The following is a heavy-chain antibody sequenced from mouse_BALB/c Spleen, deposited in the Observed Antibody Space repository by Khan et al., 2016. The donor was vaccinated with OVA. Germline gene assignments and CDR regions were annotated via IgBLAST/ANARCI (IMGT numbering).Heavy chain of an antibody. J-gene: IGHJ4*01. V-gene: IGHV9-3-1*01. D-gene: IGHD2-10*01. Sequence: QIQLVQSGPELKKPGETVKISCKASGHTFTKYGMNWVKQAPGKGLKWMGWINTYTGEPTYADDFNGRFAFSLDTSASTAYLQINNLKNEDTATYFSARPPYFSYVLDNWGQGTSVTVSS. CDR1: GHTFTKYG. CDR2: INTYTGEP. CDR3: ARPPYFSYVLDN.